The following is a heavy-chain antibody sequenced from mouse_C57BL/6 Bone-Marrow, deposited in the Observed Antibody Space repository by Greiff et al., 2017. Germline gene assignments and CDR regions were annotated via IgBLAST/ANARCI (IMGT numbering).Heavy chain of an antibody. CDR1: GYSITSGYY. CDR3: ARGGSNWGFAY. CDR2: ISYDGSN. D-gene: IGHD4-1*01. Sequence: EVKVEESGPGLVKPSQSLSLTCSVTGYSITSGYYWNWIRQFPGNKLEWMGYISYDGSNNYNPSLKNRISITRDTSKNKFLLKLNSVTTEDTATYYCARGGSNWGFAYWGQGTLVTVSA. J-gene: IGHJ3*01. V-gene: IGHV3-6*01.